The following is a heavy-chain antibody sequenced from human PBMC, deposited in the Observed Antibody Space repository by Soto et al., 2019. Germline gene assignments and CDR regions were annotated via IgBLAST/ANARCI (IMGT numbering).Heavy chain of an antibody. Sequence: QVQLVQSGAEMKKPGASVKVSCKASGYTFTSYGFSWVRQAPGQGPEWMGWISGYNGRTKYAQTLQGRVTMTTDTSTRTVYMEVRGLRSDDTAVYYCARDLFSSSPPAAYWGQGTLVTVSS. CDR1: GYTFTSYG. J-gene: IGHJ4*02. V-gene: IGHV1-18*01. CDR2: ISGYNGRT. D-gene: IGHD6-19*01. CDR3: ARDLFSSSPPAAY.